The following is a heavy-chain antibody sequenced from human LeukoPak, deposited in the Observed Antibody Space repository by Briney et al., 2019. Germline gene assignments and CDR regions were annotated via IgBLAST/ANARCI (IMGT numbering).Heavy chain of an antibody. J-gene: IGHJ4*02. Sequence: SQTLSLTCTVSGGSISTGGYYWTWIRQHPGKGLEWIGYIYNSGTTYYNPSLESRVTISGDTSKNQFSLKLSSVTAADTAVYYCARTAGWSYGFDYWGQGTLVTASS. D-gene: IGHD5-18*01. CDR1: GGSISTGGYY. V-gene: IGHV4-31*03. CDR2: IYNSGTT. CDR3: ARTAGWSYGFDY.